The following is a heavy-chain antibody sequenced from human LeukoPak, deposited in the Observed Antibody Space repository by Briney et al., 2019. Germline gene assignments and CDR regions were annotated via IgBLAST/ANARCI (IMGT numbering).Heavy chain of an antibody. J-gene: IGHJ4*02. V-gene: IGHV3-30*02. D-gene: IGHD3-10*01. CDR2: IRYDGSNK. Sequence: PGGSLRLSCAASGFTFSSYGMHWVRQAPGKGLEWVAFIRYDGSNKYYADSVKGRFTISRDNSKNTLYLQMNSLRAEDTAVYYCAKEYCYGSGSSCYWGQGTLVTVSS. CDR3: AKEYCYGSGSSCY. CDR1: GFTFSSYG.